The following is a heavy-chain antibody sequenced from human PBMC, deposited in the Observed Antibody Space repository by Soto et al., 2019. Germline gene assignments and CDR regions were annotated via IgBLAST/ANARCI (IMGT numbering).Heavy chain of an antibody. CDR2: ISGSGGST. CDR1: GFNFCSYA. CDR3: AKRYCSSTSCYHVDYYYGMDV. Sequence: GGSLRLYCADSGFNFCSYAMSWVRQAPGKGLEWVSAISGSGGSTYYADSVKGRFTISRDNSKNTLYLQMNSLRAEDTAVYYCAKRYCSSTSCYHVDYYYGMDVWGQGTTVAVSS. V-gene: IGHV3-23*01. D-gene: IGHD2-2*01. J-gene: IGHJ6*02.